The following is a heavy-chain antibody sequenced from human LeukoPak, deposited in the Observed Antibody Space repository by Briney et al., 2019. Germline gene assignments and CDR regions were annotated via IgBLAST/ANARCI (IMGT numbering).Heavy chain of an antibody. V-gene: IGHV1-46*01. CDR3: ARDLTGATTEFDY. CDR1: GYTFTSYY. J-gene: IGHJ4*02. CDR2: INPSGGST. D-gene: IGHD1-14*01. Sequence: GASVKVSCKASGYTFTSYYMHWGRQAPGQGLEWMGIINPSGGSTSYAQKFQGRVTMTTDTSTSTVYMELSSLRSEDTAVYYCARDLTGATTEFDYWGQGTLVTVSS.